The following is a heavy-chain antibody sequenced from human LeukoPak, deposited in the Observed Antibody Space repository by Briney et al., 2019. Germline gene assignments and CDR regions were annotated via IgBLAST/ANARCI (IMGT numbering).Heavy chain of an antibody. CDR1: GGSISSYY. V-gene: IGHV4-59*01. CDR3: ARASTTLRGLYYYYYMDV. D-gene: IGHD1-1*01. CDR2: IYYSGST. Sequence: SETLSLTCTVSGGSISSYYWSWIRQPPGKGLEWIGYIYYSGSTNYNPSLKSRVTISVDTSKNQFSLKLSSVTAADTAVYYCARASTTLRGLYYYYYMDVWGKGTTVTVSS. J-gene: IGHJ6*03.